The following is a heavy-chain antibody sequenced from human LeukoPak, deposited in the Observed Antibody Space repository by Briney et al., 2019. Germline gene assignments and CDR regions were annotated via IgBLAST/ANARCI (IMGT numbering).Heavy chain of an antibody. CDR1: GGSFLSYT. V-gene: IGHV1-69*05. D-gene: IGHD2-2*01. CDR2: IIPVFTRV. Sequence: SVKVSCKASGGSFLSYTINWVRQAPGQGLEWMGKIIPVFTRVNYAQKFQVRVTITTDESTSTVYLELSTLRSEDAAVYYGATEGGFIVPAAMDYWGQGTLVTVSS. J-gene: IGHJ4*02. CDR3: ATEGGFIVPAAMDY.